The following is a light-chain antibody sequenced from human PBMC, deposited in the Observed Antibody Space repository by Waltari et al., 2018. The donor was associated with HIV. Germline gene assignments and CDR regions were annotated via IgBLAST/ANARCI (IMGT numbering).Light chain of an antibody. CDR2: AVS. J-gene: IGLJ3*02. V-gene: IGLV2-11*01. CDR3: CSYAGSHTPWG. CDR1: SSAVGGYNY. Sequence: QSALTQPRSVTGSPGQSVPISCTGTSSAVGGYNYVSWYHTHPGEAPKLIIYAVSKRPQGVPVRLSGSKSGYSACLTISGLQAEDEGHYYCCSYAGSHTPWGFGGGTKVTVL.